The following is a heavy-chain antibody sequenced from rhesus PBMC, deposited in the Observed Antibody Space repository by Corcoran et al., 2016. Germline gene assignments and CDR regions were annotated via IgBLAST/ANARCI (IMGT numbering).Heavy chain of an antibody. CDR2: IRSGGRT. D-gene: IGHD6-31*01. CDR1: GGSISSNY. Sequence: QVQLQQWGEGLVKPSETLSLTCAVYGGSISSNYWSWIRQPPGKGLEWIGRIRSGGRTNYNPSLKSRVTISIDTSKNQFSLKLSSVTAADTAVYYCARGGGVRQRLVHPIFDFWGQGLRVTVSS. CDR3: ARGGGVRQRLVHPIFDF. J-gene: IGHJ3*01. V-gene: IGHV4-160*01.